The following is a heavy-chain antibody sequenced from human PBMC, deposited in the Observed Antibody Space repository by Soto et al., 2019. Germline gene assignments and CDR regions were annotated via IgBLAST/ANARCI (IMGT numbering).Heavy chain of an antibody. V-gene: IGHV3-53*04. D-gene: IGHD4-4*01. CDR2: IYSGGST. CDR1: GFTVSSNY. J-gene: IGHJ6*03. CDR3: AREAGNSQRGYYYYYMDV. Sequence: EVQLVESGGGLVQPGGSLRLSCAASGFTVSSNYMSWVRQAPGKGLEWVSVIYSGGSTYYADSVKGRFTISRHNSKNTLYLQMNSLRAEDTAVYYCAREAGNSQRGYYYYYMDVWGKGTTVTVSS.